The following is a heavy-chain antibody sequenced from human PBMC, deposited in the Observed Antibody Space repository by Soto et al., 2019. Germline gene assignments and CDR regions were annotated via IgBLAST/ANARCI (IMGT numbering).Heavy chain of an antibody. Sequence: QVQLVQSGAEVKKPGASVKVSCKASGYTFTSYGISWVRQAPGQGLEWMGWISAYNGNTNYAQKLQGRVTMTTDTSTSTVYMELRSLRSDDTAVYYCAVLRYFDWLLSTDFDYWGQGTLVTVSS. CDR3: AVLRYFDWLLSTDFDY. V-gene: IGHV1-18*01. CDR2: ISAYNGNT. J-gene: IGHJ4*02. D-gene: IGHD3-9*01. CDR1: GYTFTSYG.